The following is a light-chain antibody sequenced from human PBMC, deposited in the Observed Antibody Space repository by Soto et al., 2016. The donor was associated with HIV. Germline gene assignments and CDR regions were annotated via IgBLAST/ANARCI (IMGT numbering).Light chain of an antibody. CDR2: QDN. V-gene: IGLV3-1*01. J-gene: IGLJ1*01. CDR3: QAWDSSTGV. Sequence: SYELTQPPSVSVSPGQTASITCSGDKLGDKYVCWYQQKPGQSPVLVIYQDNKRPSGIPERFSGSNSGNTATLTISGTQTMDEADYYCQAWDSSTGVFGTGTNVTVL. CDR1: KLGDKY.